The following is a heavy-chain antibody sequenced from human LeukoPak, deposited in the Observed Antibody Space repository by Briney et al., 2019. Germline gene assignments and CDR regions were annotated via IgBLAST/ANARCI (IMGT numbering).Heavy chain of an antibody. Sequence: EASVKVSCEASGYTFTSYGISWVRQAPGQGLEWMGWISAYNGNTNYAQKLQGRVTMTTDTSTSTAYMELRSLRSDDTAVYYCARLWRNDQGIAAAPGRYWGQGTLVTVSS. D-gene: IGHD6-13*01. CDR1: GYTFTSYG. V-gene: IGHV1-18*01. CDR3: ARLWRNDQGIAAAPGRY. J-gene: IGHJ4*02. CDR2: ISAYNGNT.